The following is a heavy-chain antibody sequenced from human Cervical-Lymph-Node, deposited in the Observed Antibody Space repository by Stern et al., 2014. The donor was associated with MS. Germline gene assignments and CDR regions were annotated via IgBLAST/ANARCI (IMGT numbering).Heavy chain of an antibody. CDR3: ARSISWTFDY. V-gene: IGHV3-23*04. Sequence: VQLVESRGGLEQPGGSLRLSCAASGFTFSIDAMSWVRQAPGKGLEWVSVITGSGGSTYDADSVQGRFTISRDNSKDTLYLQMKSLRAEDTAVYYCARSISWTFDYWGQGALVTVSS. J-gene: IGHJ4*02. D-gene: IGHD3/OR15-3a*01. CDR1: GFTFSIDA. CDR2: ITGSGGST.